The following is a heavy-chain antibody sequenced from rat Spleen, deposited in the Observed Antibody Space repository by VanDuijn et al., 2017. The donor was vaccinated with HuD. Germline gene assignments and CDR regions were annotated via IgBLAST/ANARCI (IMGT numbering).Heavy chain of an antibody. V-gene: IGHV5-29*01. J-gene: IGHJ3*01. D-gene: IGHD1-4*01. CDR2: IFYDGSGT. Sequence: EVQLVESGGGLVQPGRSMKLSCAASGFTFSNYGMHWIRQAPTTGLEWVATIFYDGSGTYYRDSVKGRFTMSRDNAKSTLYLQMDSLKSEDTATYYCARPGPGYPFAYWGRGTLVTVSS. CDR3: ARPGPGYPFAY. CDR1: GFTFSNYG.